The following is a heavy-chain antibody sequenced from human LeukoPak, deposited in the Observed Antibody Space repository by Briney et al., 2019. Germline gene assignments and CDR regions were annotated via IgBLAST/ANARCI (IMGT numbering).Heavy chain of an antibody. D-gene: IGHD3-10*01. CDR1: GYSISSGYY. J-gene: IGHJ3*02. CDR2: IYHSGST. CDR3: ATDVGEGAFDI. Sequence: SETLSLTCTVSGYSISSGYYWGWIRQPPGKGLEWIGNIYHSGSTYYYPSLKSRVTISEDTSKNQFSLKLSSVTAADTAVYYCATDVGEGAFDIWGQGTMVTVSS. V-gene: IGHV4-38-2*02.